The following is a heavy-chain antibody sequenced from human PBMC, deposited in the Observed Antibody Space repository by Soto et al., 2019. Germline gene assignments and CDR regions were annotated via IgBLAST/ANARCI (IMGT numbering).Heavy chain of an antibody. CDR1: GVSISSGDYY. V-gene: IGHV4-61*08. Sequence: SETLSLTCTVSGVSISSGDYYWSWIRQTPGKGLEWIGYIYYSENTNYNPSLKSRVTISVDTSKNQFSLKLSSVTAADTAVYYCARVGSSWYLGMDVWGQGTTVTVSS. CDR2: IYYSENT. CDR3: ARVGSSWYLGMDV. J-gene: IGHJ6*02. D-gene: IGHD6-13*01.